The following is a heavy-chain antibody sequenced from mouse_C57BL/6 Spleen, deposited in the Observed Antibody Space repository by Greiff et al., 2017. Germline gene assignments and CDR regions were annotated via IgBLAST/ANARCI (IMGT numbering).Heavy chain of an antibody. CDR1: GYSFTGYY. J-gene: IGHJ2*01. CDR2: INPSTGGT. CDR3: ARAWDVGY. Sequence: VQLQQSGPELVKPGASVKISCKASGYSFTGYYMNWVKQSPEKSLEWIGEINPSTGGTTYNQKFKAKATLTVDKSSSTAYMQLKSLTSEDSAVYYCARAWDVGYWDQGTTLTVSS. V-gene: IGHV1-42*01. D-gene: IGHD4-1*01.